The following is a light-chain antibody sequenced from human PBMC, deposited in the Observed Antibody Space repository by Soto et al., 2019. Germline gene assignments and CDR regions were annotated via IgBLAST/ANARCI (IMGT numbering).Light chain of an antibody. CDR3: QKYNTAPWT. CDR2: SAS. J-gene: IGKJ1*01. V-gene: IGKV1-27*01. Sequence: DIQMTQSPSSLSASVGDRVTITCRARQGISNYLAWYQQKPGKVPKLLIYSASTLQSGVPSRFSGHGSGTEFTLTISSLQPEDVAAYYCQKYNTAPWTFGQGTKVDIK. CDR1: QGISNY.